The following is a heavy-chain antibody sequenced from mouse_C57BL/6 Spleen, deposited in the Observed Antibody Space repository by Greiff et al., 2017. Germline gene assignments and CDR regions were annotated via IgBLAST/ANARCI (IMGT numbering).Heavy chain of an antibody. CDR1: GYTFTSYW. V-gene: IGHV1-59*01. D-gene: IGHD2-5*01. J-gene: IGHJ4*01. CDR3: ARAYYSNPYYAMED. Sequence: QVQLQQPGAELVRPGTSVKLSCKASGYTFTSYWMHWVKQRPGQGLEWIGVIDPSDSYTNYNQKFKGKATLTVDTSSSTAYMQLSSLTSEDSAVYYCARAYYSNPYYAMEDGGQGTSVTVSS. CDR2: IDPSDSYT.